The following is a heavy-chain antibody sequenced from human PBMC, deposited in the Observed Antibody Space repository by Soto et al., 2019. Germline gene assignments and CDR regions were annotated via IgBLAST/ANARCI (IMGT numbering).Heavy chain of an antibody. J-gene: IGHJ4*02. D-gene: IGHD1-26*01. CDR3: VTVNLVGAAYYFDY. CDR2: VYYSGTT. CDR1: GGSIRNGDYY. V-gene: IGHV4-30-4*01. Sequence: NPSETLSLTCTVSGGSIRNGDYYWGWIRRPPGKGLEWIGYVYYSGTTYSHPSLNSRVSISVDTSENQFSLRLTSVTAADTAVYYCVTVNLVGAAYYFDYWGPGTLVTVSS.